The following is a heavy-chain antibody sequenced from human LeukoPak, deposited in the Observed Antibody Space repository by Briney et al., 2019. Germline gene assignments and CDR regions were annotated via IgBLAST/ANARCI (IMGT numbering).Heavy chain of an antibody. Sequence: SVKVSCKASGGTFSSYAISWVRQAPGQGLEWMGGIIPIFGTANYAQKFQGRVTIAADESTSTAYMELSSLRSEDTAVYYCARGNPLYSSSSPYYYGMDVWGQGTTVTVSS. D-gene: IGHD6-6*01. V-gene: IGHV1-69*13. CDR3: ARGNPLYSSSSPYYYGMDV. J-gene: IGHJ6*02. CDR1: GGTFSSYA. CDR2: IIPIFGTA.